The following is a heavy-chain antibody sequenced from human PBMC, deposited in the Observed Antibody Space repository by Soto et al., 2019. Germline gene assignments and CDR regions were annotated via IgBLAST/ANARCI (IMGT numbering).Heavy chain of an antibody. CDR2: IYYSGST. J-gene: IGHJ4*02. CDR3: ARQRRDSSSWYYFDY. V-gene: IGHV4-39*01. Sequence: SETLSLTCTVSGGSISSSSYYWGWIRQPPGKGLEWIGSIYYSGSTYYNPSLKSRVTISVDTSKNQFSLKLSSVTAADTAVYYCARQRRDSSSWYYFDYWGQGTLVTVS. CDR1: GGSISSSSYY. D-gene: IGHD6-13*01.